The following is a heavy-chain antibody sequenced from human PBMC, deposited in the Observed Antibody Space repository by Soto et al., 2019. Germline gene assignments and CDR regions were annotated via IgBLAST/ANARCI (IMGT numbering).Heavy chain of an antibody. V-gene: IGHV3-7*01. CDR2: IKQDGSEK. Sequence: PGGSLRLSCAASGFTFSSYWMSWVRQAPGKGLEWVANIKQDGSEKYYVDSVKGRFTISRDNAKNSLYLQMNSLRAEDTAVYYWAREPAAGRYYYRDVWGKGTRATVSS. D-gene: IGHD6-13*01. J-gene: IGHJ6*03. CDR1: GFTFSSYW. CDR3: AREPAAGRYYYRDV.